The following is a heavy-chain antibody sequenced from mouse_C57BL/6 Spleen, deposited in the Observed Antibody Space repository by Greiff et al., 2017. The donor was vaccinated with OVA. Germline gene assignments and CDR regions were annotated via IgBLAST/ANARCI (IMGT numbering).Heavy chain of an antibody. CDR2: IDPSDSYT. CDR1: GYTFTSYW. D-gene: IGHD1-1*01. Sequence: VQLQQSGAELVKPGASVKLSCNASGYTFTSYWMQWVKQRPGQGLEWIGEIDPSDSYTNYNQKFKGKATLTVDTSSSTAYMQLSSLTSEDSAVYYCVYGSSPAWFAYWGQGTLVTVSA. CDR3: VYGSSPAWFAY. V-gene: IGHV1-50*01. J-gene: IGHJ3*01.